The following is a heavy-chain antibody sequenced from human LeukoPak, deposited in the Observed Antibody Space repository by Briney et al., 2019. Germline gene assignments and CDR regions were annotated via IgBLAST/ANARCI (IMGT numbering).Heavy chain of an antibody. J-gene: IGHJ4*02. Sequence: GGSLRLSCAASGFTFSSYAMSWVRQAPGKGLKWVSAISGSGGSTYYADSVKGRFTISRDNSKNTLYLQMNSLRAEDTAVYYCAKDLGYCNSTSCFFDYWGQGTLVTVSS. CDR3: AKDLGYCNSTSCFFDY. V-gene: IGHV3-23*01. D-gene: IGHD2-2*01. CDR1: GFTFSSYA. CDR2: ISGSGGST.